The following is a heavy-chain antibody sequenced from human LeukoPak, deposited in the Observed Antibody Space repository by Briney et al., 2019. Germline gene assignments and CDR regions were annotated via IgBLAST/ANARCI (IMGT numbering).Heavy chain of an antibody. Sequence: PGGSLRLSCTASGFTFSTYAMMWVRQTPGKGLEWVSAISAGGGSAHYADSVKGRFTISRDNSKHTLFHQMNSLRAEDTAVYYCARDPNGDYIGAFDMWGPGTMVTVSS. D-gene: IGHD4-17*01. CDR2: ISAGGGSA. CDR1: GFTFSTYA. J-gene: IGHJ3*02. CDR3: ARDPNGDYIGAFDM. V-gene: IGHV3-23*01.